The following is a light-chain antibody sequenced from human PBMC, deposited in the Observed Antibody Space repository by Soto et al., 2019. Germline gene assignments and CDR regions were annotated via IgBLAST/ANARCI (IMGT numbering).Light chain of an antibody. Sequence: IRLTKSPGTLSLPPGERATLSCRAGKNVINNWIGWYQQKPGQAPRLLIYVASSWASGVPERFSGSGSGTDFTLTISRLEPEDFVVYYCQQYKTYPYTFAQGTKVDIK. CDR2: VAS. CDR3: QQYKTYPYT. CDR1: KNVINNW. J-gene: IGKJ2*01. V-gene: IGKV3-20*01.